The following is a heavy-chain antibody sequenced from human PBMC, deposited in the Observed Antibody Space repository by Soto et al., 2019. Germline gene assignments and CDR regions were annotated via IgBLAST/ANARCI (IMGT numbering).Heavy chain of an antibody. Sequence: EVQLLEAGGGLVQPGGSLRLSCATSGFTFYTYTMSWVRQARRTRLKWVSGITRSGGSTDYADSVKARFAISRDTPRNKLYLQMSGLSVDYTAIYYCASESRTSSQFDYWGQGTLVTVSS. D-gene: IGHD1-7*01. V-gene: IGHV3-23*01. CDR2: ITRSGGST. J-gene: IGHJ4*02. CDR1: GFTFYTYT. CDR3: ASESRTSSQFDY.